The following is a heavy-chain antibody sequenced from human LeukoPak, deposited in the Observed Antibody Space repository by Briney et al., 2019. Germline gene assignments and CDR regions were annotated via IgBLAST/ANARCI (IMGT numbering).Heavy chain of an antibody. Sequence: PAETPSLTCTVSGGSISSSYYYWGWIRQPPGKGLGWSGSIFYGGSTYYNPSLKSRVTISLDTSKNQFPLRLSSVTAADTAVYYCARHSAVTTFIFDYWGQGTPVTVSS. V-gene: IGHV4-39*01. CDR3: ARHSAVTTFIFDY. J-gene: IGHJ4*02. D-gene: IGHD4-17*01. CDR2: IFYGGST. CDR1: GGSISSSYYY.